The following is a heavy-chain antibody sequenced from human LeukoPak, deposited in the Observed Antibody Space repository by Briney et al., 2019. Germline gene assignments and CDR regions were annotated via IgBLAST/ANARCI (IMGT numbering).Heavy chain of an antibody. V-gene: IGHV4-59*11. D-gene: IGHD3-22*01. CDR1: GGSISSHY. Sequence: SETLSLTCAVSGGSISSHYWSCIRQPPGKGLEWIGYIYYSGSTNNNPSLKSRVTISVDTSKNQFSLRLSSVTAADTAVYYCARVEVSGYYDSSAYNYYYSYMEVWGKGTTVTVSS. CDR2: IYYSGST. J-gene: IGHJ6*03. CDR3: ARVEVSGYYDSSAYNYYYSYMEV.